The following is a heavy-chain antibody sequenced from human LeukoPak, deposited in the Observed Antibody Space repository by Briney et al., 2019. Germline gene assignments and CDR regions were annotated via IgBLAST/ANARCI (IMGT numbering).Heavy chain of an antibody. V-gene: IGHV5-10-1*01. CDR1: GYSFTSYW. D-gene: IGHD3-10*01. CDR3: ARDYYGSGSSPGY. J-gene: IGHJ4*02. CDR2: IEPGDSYT. Sequence: KPGESLKISCKGSGYSFTSYWITWVRQMPGKGLEWMGRIEPGDSYTNYSPSFQGHVTISADKSISTAYLQWSSLKASDSAMYYCARDYYGSGSSPGYWGQGSLVTVSS.